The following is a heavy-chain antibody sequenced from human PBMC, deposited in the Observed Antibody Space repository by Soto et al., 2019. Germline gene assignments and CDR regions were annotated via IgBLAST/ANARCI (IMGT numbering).Heavy chain of an antibody. Sequence: SETLSLTCTVSGGSVSSGSYYWSRIRQPPGKGLEWIGYIYYSGSTNYNPSLKSRVTISVDTSKNQFSLKLSSVTAADTAVYYCARDEGPYYFDYWGQGTLVTVSS. CDR3: ARDEGPYYFDY. V-gene: IGHV4-61*01. J-gene: IGHJ4*02. CDR2: IYYSGST. CDR1: GGSVSSGSYY.